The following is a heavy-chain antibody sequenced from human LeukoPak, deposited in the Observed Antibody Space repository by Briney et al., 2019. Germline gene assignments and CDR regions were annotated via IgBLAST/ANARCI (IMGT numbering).Heavy chain of an antibody. CDR2: ISDSGSST. V-gene: IGHV3-23*01. CDR1: GFTFDTYT. Sequence: GGSLRLSCAASGFTFDTYTMSWVRQAPGKGLEWVSAISDSGSSTFYADSVKGRFTISRDKSKNTLYLQIHGLRADDTAVYYCAKDDVEAFGTGYMDVWGKGTTVTVSS. D-gene: IGHD3-10*01. J-gene: IGHJ6*03. CDR3: AKDDVEAFGTGYMDV.